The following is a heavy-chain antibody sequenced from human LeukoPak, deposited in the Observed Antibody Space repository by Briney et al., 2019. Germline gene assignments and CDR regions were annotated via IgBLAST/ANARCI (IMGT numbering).Heavy chain of an antibody. CDR3: ATEGVVVAATFDY. V-gene: IGHV3-33*01. CDR2: IWYDGSNK. J-gene: IGHJ4*02. Sequence: GGSLRLSCAASGFTFSSYGMHWVRQAPGKGLGWVAVIWYDGSNKYYADSVKGRFTISRDNSKNTLYLQMNGLRAEDTAVYYCATEGVVVAATFDYWGQGTLVTVSS. CDR1: GFTFSSYG. D-gene: IGHD2-15*01.